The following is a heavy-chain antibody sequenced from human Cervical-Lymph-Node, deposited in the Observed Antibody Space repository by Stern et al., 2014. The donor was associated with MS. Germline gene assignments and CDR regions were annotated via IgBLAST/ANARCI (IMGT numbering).Heavy chain of an antibody. D-gene: IGHD6-13*01. CDR1: RFTFSDYY. V-gene: IGHV3-11*01. Sequence: QVQLEESGGGLVKPGGSLRLSCAASRFTFSDYYMSWIRQAPGKGLEWVSYISGSGTTTHYADSVKGRFTTSRDNAKNSLYLQMNSLRVEDTAMYYCVRVGSTVAAGILDYWGQGTLVTVSS. CDR2: ISGSGTTT. CDR3: VRVGSTVAAGILDY. J-gene: IGHJ4*02.